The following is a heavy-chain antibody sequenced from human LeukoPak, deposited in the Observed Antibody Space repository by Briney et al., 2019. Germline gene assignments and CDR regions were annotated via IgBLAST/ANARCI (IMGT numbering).Heavy chain of an antibody. D-gene: IGHD5-12*01. CDR1: GGSISSGDYY. CDR2: IYYSGST. CDR3: AREDGGYDHDYYYGMDV. J-gene: IGHJ6*02. V-gene: IGHV4-30-4*01. Sequence: SETLSLTCTVSGGSISSGDYYWSWIRQPPGKGLEWIGYIYYSGSTYYNPSLKSRVTISVDTFKNQFSLKLSSVTAADTAVYYCAREDGGYDHDYYYGMDVWGQGTTVTVSS.